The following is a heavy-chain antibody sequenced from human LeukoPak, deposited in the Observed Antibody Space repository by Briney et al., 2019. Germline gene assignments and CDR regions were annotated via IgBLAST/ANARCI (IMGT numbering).Heavy chain of an antibody. D-gene: IGHD6-13*01. CDR3: ARDNSSSWYSLYYYYYMDV. Sequence: ASVKVSCKTSGYSENFYGITWVRQVAGQGLEWMGWISAQHGQTEYAPNSQDRVTMTTDTYTNTAYMELRSLRSEDTAVYYCARDNSSSWYSLYYYYYMDVWGKGTTVTISS. J-gene: IGHJ6*03. CDR1: GYSENFYG. CDR2: ISAQHGQT. V-gene: IGHV1-18*01.